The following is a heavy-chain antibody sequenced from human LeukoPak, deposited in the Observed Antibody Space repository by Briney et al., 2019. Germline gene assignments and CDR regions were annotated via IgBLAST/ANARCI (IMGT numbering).Heavy chain of an antibody. J-gene: IGHJ4*02. CDR2: ISSSSSLI. Sequence: GGSLRLSCAASGFTFVSYNMNWVRQAPGKGLEWVAYISSSSSLIYYAGSVKGRFTVSRDSVKRSLYLQMNSLRAEDTAVYYCARGGLRVDYWGQGTLVTVSS. CDR3: ARGGLRVDY. CDR1: GFTFVSYN. V-gene: IGHV3-48*01. D-gene: IGHD4-17*01.